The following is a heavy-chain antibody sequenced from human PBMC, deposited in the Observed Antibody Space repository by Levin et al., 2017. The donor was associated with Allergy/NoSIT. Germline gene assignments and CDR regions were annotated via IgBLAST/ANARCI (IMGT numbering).Heavy chain of an antibody. V-gene: IGHV3-74*01. J-gene: IGHJ4*02. D-gene: IGHD3-16*01. Sequence: GGSLRLSCAASGFTFSSYWMHWVRQAPGKGLVWVSRINSDGSSTSYADSVKGRVTISRDNAKNTLYLQMNSLRVEDTAVYDCAKGGGKVFDYWGQGTLVTVSS. CDR2: INSDGSST. CDR1: GFTFSSYW. CDR3: AKGGGKVFDY.